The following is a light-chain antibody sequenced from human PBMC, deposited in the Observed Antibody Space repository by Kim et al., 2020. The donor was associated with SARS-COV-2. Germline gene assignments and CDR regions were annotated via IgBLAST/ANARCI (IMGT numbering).Light chain of an antibody. V-gene: IGKV1-5*01. CDR2: DAS. Sequence: GDRVTITCRASQSISSWLAWYQQKPGKAPKLLIYDASSLESGVPSRFSGSGSGTESTLTISSLQPDDFATYYCQQYNSYLYTFGQGTKL. J-gene: IGKJ2*01. CDR3: QQYNSYLYT. CDR1: QSISSW.